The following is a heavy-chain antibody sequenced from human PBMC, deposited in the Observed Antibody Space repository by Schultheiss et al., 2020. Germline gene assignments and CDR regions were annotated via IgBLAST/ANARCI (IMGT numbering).Heavy chain of an antibody. J-gene: IGHJ4*02. CDR3: ASIGGELFDY. CDR2: INHSGST. V-gene: IGHV4-34*01. D-gene: IGHD1-26*01. CDR1: GGSFSGYY. Sequence: SETLSLTCAVYGGSFSGYYWSWIRQPPGKGLEWIGEINHSGSTNYNPSLKSRVTISVDTSKNQFSLKLSSVTAADTAVYYCASIGGELFDYWGQGTLVTVSS.